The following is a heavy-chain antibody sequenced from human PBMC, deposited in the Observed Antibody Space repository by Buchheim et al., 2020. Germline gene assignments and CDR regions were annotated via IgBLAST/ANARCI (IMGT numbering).Heavy chain of an antibody. D-gene: IGHD6-19*01. Sequence: EVQLLESGGGLVQPGGSLRLSCAASGFTFSSSAMSWVRQAPGKGLEWVSVISGGGDSTYYADSVKGLFTISRDNSKNTLYLQMNSLRAEDTAIYYWAKLSQASSGNTDYWGQGTL. CDR2: ISGGGDST. CDR3: AKLSQASSGNTDY. V-gene: IGHV3-23*01. CDR1: GFTFSSSA. J-gene: IGHJ4*02.